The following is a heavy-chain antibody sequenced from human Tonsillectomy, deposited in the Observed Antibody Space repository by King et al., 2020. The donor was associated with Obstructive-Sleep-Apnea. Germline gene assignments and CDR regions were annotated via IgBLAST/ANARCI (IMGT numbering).Heavy chain of an antibody. CDR1: GYTFTSYG. CDR2: ISAYNGNT. D-gene: IGHD6-13*01. Sequence: QLVQSGAEVKKPGASVKVSCKASGYTFTSYGISWVRQAPGQGLEWMGWISAYNGNTNYAQKLQGRVTTTTDTSTSTAYRELRGLRSDDTAAYYCASVSSSWSNYYYYYGMDVWGQGTTVTVSS. J-gene: IGHJ6*02. V-gene: IGHV1-18*01. CDR3: ASVSSSWSNYYYYYGMDV.